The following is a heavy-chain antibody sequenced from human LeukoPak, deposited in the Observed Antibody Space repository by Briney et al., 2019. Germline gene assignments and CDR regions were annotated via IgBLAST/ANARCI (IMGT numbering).Heavy chain of an antibody. CDR3: ARHHLATVTQLFDY. CDR1: GGSISSSSYY. V-gene: IGHV4-39*01. D-gene: IGHD4-17*01. CDR2: IYYSGST. J-gene: IGHJ4*02. Sequence: PSETLSLTCTVSGGSISSSSYYWGWIRQPPGKGLEWIGSIYYSGSTYYNPSLKSRVTISVDTSKNQFSLKLSSVTAADTAVYYCARHHLATVTQLFDYWGQGTLVTVSS.